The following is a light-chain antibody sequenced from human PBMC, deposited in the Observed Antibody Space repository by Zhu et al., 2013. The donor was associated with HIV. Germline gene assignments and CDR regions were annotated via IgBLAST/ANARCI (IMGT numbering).Light chain of an antibody. CDR1: QTISRY. V-gene: IGKV1-39*01. CDR2: AAF. J-gene: IGKJ4*01. CDR3: QQSYSAPLT. Sequence: DIQMTQSPSSLSASVGDRVTITCRASQTISRYLNWYQHKPGKAPKLLIYAAFSLQSGVPSRFSGSGSGTDFTLTISSLQPEDFATYFCQQSYSAPLTFGGGTKVEIK.